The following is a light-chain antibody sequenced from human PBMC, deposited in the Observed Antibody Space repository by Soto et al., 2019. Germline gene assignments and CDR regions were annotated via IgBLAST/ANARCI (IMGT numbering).Light chain of an antibody. V-gene: IGKV1-5*03. J-gene: IGKJ1*01. CDR2: IAS. Sequence: DIQMKQSPSTLSSSVGDRVTITCRANQSIYTWLAWYQHKPGKAPKFLIYIASSLESGVPSRFSGSGSGTEFTLTISSLQPDDFATYCCQQYVKFPETFGQGTKVDIK. CDR3: QQYVKFPET. CDR1: QSIYTW.